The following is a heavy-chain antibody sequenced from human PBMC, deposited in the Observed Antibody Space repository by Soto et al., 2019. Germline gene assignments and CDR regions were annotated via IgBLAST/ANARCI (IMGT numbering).Heavy chain of an antibody. D-gene: IGHD3-22*01. CDR3: ARDRARYDSSGRDAFDI. CDR1: GGSIRSYY. V-gene: IGHV4-59*01. CDR2: IYYSGST. J-gene: IGHJ3*02. Sequence: SETLSLTCTVSGGSIRSYYCSWIRQPPGKGLEWIGYIYYSGSTNYNPSLKSRVTISVDTSKNQFSLKLSSVTAADTAVYYCARDRARYDSSGRDAFDIWGQGTMVTVSS.